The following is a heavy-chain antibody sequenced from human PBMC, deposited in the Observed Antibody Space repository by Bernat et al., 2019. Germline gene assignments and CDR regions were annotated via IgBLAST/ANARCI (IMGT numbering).Heavy chain of an antibody. CDR3: ARGGVLRYFDWLWY. CDR1: GGSISTYY. CDR2: IYFSGST. V-gene: IGHV4-59*01. Sequence: QVQLQESGPGLVKPSETLSLTCTVSGGSISTYYWSWIRQPPGKGLEWIGYIYFSGSTNYNPSLKSRVTISVDTSKNQFSLRLSSVTAADTAVYYCARGGVLRYFDWLWYWGQGTLVTVSS. D-gene: IGHD3-9*01. J-gene: IGHJ4*02.